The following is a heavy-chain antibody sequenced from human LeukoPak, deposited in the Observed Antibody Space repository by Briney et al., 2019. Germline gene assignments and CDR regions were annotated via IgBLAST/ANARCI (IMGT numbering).Heavy chain of an antibody. D-gene: IGHD3-3*01. J-gene: IGHJ4*02. V-gene: IGHV3-48*02. CDR3: AKALGILEWLSLAY. Sequence: PGGSLRLSCAASGFTFSSYSMNWVRQAPGKGLEWVSYISSSSSTIYYADSVKGRFTISRDNAKNSLYLQMNSLRDEDTAVYYCAKALGILEWLSLAYWGQGTLVTVSS. CDR2: ISSSSSTI. CDR1: GFTFSSYS.